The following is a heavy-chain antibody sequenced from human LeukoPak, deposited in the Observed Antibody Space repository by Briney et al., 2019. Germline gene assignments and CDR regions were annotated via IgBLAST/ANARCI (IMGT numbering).Heavy chain of an antibody. CDR3: AKEWGFGYYDYVWGSYRPIANDY. CDR1: GLTFSSYG. CDR2: ISGSGGST. D-gene: IGHD3-16*02. Sequence: GGSLRLSCAASGLTFSSYGMSWVRQAPGKGLEWVSAISGSGGSTYYADSVKGRFTISRDNSKNTLYLQMNSLRAEDTAVYYCAKEWGFGYYDYVWGSYRPIANDYWGQGTLVTVSS. J-gene: IGHJ4*02. V-gene: IGHV3-23*01.